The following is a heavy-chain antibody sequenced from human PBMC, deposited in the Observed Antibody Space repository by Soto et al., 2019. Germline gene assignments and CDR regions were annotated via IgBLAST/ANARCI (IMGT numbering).Heavy chain of an antibody. J-gene: IGHJ5*02. Sequence: SETLSLSCAVAACSISRYYWSWVRQPPGKGLEWIGYISYSGSTNYNPSLKSRVTVSVDTSKNQFSLKLSSVTAADTAVYYCARHPSDFWFDPWGQGTLVTVSS. CDR2: ISYSGST. D-gene: IGHD2-21*02. V-gene: IGHV4-59*08. CDR3: ARHPSDFWFDP. CDR1: ACSISRYY.